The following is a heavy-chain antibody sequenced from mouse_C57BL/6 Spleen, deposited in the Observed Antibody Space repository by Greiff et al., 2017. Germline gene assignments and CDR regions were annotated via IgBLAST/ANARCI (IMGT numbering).Heavy chain of an antibody. D-gene: IGHD4-1*01. Sequence: QVQLQQSGPELVKPGASVKLSCKASGYTFTSYWMHWVKQRPGQGLEWIGNINPSNGGTNYNEKFKSKATLTVDKSSSTPYMTLSSLTSADSAVYYCARELGRGSYFCYWGKGTTLTVSS. CDR1: GYTFTSYW. CDR2: INPSNGGT. V-gene: IGHV1-53*01. CDR3: ARELGRGSYFCY. J-gene: IGHJ2*01.